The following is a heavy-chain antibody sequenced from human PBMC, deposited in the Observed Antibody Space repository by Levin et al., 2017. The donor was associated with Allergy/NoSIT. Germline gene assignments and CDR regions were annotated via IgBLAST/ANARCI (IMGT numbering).Heavy chain of an antibody. J-gene: IGHJ5*02. CDR1: GFSLSTPKVG. Sequence: SGPTLVKPPQTLTLTCTFSGFSLSTPKVGVGWIRQPPGKALEWLALIYWDDDKYYNPSLKSRPTITKDTSKNQVVLTMTNMDPVDTATYYWSHRWRENTGYDYLRLFDPWGEGTLVTVSS. V-gene: IGHV2-5*02. CDR3: SHRWRENTGYDYLRLFDP. D-gene: IGHD5-12*01. CDR2: IYWDDDK.